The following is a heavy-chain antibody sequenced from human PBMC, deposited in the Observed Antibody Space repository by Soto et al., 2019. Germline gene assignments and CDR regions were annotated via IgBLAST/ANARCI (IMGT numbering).Heavy chain of an antibody. V-gene: IGHV4-34*01. D-gene: IGHD6-13*01. J-gene: IGHJ4*02. CDR3: ARYRREAVAGYTLDN. CDR2: INHSGST. CDR1: GGSFSGYY. Sequence: PSETLSLTCAVYGGSFSGYYWSWIRQPPGKGLEWIGEINHSGSTNYNPSLKSRVTISVDTSKNQFSLKVNSMTAADTAVYYCARYRREAVAGYTLDNWGQGIVVTVSS.